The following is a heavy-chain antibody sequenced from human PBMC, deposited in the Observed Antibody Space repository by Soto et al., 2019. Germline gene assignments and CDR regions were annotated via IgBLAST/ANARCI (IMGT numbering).Heavy chain of an antibody. CDR2: MNPNSGNT. J-gene: IGHJ6*02. Sequence: ASVEVSCKASGYTFTSYDINWVRQATGQGLEWMGWMNPNSGNTGYAQKFQGRVTMTRNTSISTAYMELSSLRSEDTAVYYCARVKSDYVWGSYRYYYYGMDVWGQGTTVTVSS. CDR1: GYTFTSYD. D-gene: IGHD3-16*02. V-gene: IGHV1-8*01. CDR3: ARVKSDYVWGSYRYYYYGMDV.